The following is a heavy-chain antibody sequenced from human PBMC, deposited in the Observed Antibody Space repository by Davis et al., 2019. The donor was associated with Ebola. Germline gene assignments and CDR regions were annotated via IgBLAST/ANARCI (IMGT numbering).Heavy chain of an antibody. Sequence: GGSLRLSCAGSGFSFGDYNMHWVRQAPGKGLEWVSLISWNGGGTYYTDSVKGRFTISRDNSKNTLYLQMSSLRAEDTAVYYCAKPIVGTYFDGFDIWGQGTLVTVSS. CDR2: ISWNGGGT. D-gene: IGHD3-3*01. V-gene: IGHV3-23*01. J-gene: IGHJ3*02. CDR3: AKPIVGTYFDGFDI. CDR1: GFSFGDYN.